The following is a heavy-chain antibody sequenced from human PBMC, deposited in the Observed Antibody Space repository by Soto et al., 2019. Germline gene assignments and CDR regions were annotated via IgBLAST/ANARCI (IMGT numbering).Heavy chain of an antibody. Sequence: SVKVSCKXSGGTYSNFAINWVRQAPGHGLEWMGAIIPLFATTKYAQKFQGRVTITADKSTTTDKSTTTAYMELTSLRSQDTAVYYCARGVPYYYNSSGYPLNSWGQGTPVTVSS. CDR2: IIPLFATT. CDR3: ARGVPYYYNSSGYPLNS. V-gene: IGHV1-69*06. D-gene: IGHD3-22*01. CDR1: GGTYSNFA. J-gene: IGHJ5*02.